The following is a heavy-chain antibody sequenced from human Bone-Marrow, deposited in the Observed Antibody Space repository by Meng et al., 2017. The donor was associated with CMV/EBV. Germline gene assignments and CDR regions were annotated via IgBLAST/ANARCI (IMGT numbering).Heavy chain of an antibody. CDR1: GFTVSSNY. CDR2: IYSGGST. D-gene: IGHD3-3*01. V-gene: IGHV3-53*01. CDR3: ARYGGYYDFWSGYGGYHYGMDV. Sequence: GESLKISCAASGFTVSSNYMGWVRQAPGKGLEWVSVIYSGGSTYSADSVKGRFTLSRDNSKDTLYLQMNSLRAEDTAVYFCARYGGYYDFWSGYGGYHYGMDVWGQGTTVTVSS. J-gene: IGHJ6*02.